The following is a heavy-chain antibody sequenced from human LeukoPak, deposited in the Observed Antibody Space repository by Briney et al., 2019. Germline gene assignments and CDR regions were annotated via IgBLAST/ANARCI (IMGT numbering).Heavy chain of an antibody. CDR3: ARHGQDSTDY. J-gene: IGHJ4*02. Sequence: PSETLSLTCILSGGSVSKSAYYWGWIRQPQGKGLEWIGGIYFSGRAYYSQFFRSRFTMSVDTSQNRFSLSLRSVTAADTAMYFCARHGQDSTDYWGQGTLVTVSS. D-gene: IGHD2-15*01. CDR1: GGSVSKSAYY. V-gene: IGHV4-39*01. CDR2: IYFSGRA.